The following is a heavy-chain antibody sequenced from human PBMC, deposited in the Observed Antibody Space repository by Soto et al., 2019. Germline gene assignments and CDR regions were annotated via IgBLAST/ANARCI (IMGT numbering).Heavy chain of an antibody. D-gene: IGHD3-22*01. CDR2: IKQDGSEK. V-gene: IGHV3-7*04. Sequence: GWSLRLSCAASGFTFSSYWISWVRQAPGKGLERVANIKQDGSEKYYVDSVKGRFTISRDNAKNSLYLQMNSLRAEATAVYYCARAYYYDSSGYQNWFDPWGKGTLVTVSS. J-gene: IGHJ5*02. CDR1: GFTFSSYW. CDR3: ARAYYYDSSGYQNWFDP.